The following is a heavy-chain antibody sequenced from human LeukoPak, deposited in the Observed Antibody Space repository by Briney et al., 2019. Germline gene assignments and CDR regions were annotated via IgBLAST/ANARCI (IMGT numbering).Heavy chain of an antibody. J-gene: IGHJ6*02. D-gene: IGHD3-3*01. V-gene: IGHV3-30*18. Sequence: PGRSLRLSCAASGFTFSSYGMHWVRQAPGKGLEWVAVISYGGSNKYYADSVKGRFTISRDNSKNTLYLQMNSLRAEDTAVYYCAKDGHSTIFGVVMSPYYYYGMDVWGQGTTVTVSS. CDR2: ISYGGSNK. CDR1: GFTFSSYG. CDR3: AKDGHSTIFGVVMSPYYYYGMDV.